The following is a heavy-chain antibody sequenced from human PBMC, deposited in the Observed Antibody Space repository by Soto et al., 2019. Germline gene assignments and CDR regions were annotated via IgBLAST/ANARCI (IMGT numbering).Heavy chain of an antibody. D-gene: IGHD2-2*01. J-gene: IGHJ4*02. CDR3: ARGRYCSSTSCYAGHPRPPWP. CDR1: GYTFTSYD. Sequence: ASVKVSCKASGYTFTSYDINWVRQATGQGLEWMRWMSPNSGNTGYAQKFQGRVTMTRNTSISTAYMELSSLRSEDTAVYYCARGRYCSSTSCYAGHPRPPWPWGQRTLDTGSS. V-gene: IGHV1-8*01. CDR2: MSPNSGNT.